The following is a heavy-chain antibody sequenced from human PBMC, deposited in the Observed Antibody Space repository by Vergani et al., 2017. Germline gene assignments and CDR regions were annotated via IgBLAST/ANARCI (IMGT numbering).Heavy chain of an antibody. V-gene: IGHV5-51*01. CDR1: ESSFISNE. CDR2: INPIDSKI. CDR3: TRQVACGDGACLHFDH. J-gene: IGHJ4*02. D-gene: IGHD2-21*01. Sequence: EVMLVQSGAEVKKPGESLKISCKYSESSFISNEIAWVRQMSGKGLQWMGNINPIDSKIAYSPSFQGQAIMSLDKSITTAYLQWRSLKASDTAIYYCTRQVACGDGACLHFDHWGQGTQVTVSS.